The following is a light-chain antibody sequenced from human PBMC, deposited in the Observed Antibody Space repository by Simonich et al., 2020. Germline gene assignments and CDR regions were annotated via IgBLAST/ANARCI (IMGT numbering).Light chain of an antibody. CDR3: QSYDSSLSGSV. V-gene: IGLV1-40*01. J-gene: IGLJ2*01. Sequence: QSVLTQPPSVSGAPGQRVTISCTGSSSNTGAGYDVHWYQQLPGTAPKLLIYGNSNQPSGVPDRFSGSKSGTSAALAITGLQAEDEADYYCQSYDSSLSGSVFGGGTKLTVL. CDR1: SSNTGAGYD. CDR2: GNS.